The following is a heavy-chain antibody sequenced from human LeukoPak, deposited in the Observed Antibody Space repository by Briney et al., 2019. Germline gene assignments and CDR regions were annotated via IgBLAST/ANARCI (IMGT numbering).Heavy chain of an antibody. CDR3: ARVEGVRQQLVPSAEYFQH. V-gene: IGHV4-59*01. J-gene: IGHJ1*01. D-gene: IGHD6-13*01. CDR1: GGSISSYY. Sequence: SETLSLTCTVSGGSISSYYWSWIRQPPGKGLEWIGYIYYSGSTNYNPSLKSRVTISVDTSKNQFSLKLSSVTAADTAVYYCARVEGVRQQLVPSAEYFQHWGQGTLVTVSS. CDR2: IYYSGST.